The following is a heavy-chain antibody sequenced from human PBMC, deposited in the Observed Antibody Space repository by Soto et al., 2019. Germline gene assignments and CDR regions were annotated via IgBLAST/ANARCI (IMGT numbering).Heavy chain of an antibody. V-gene: IGHV3-30*18. CDR2: ISYDESNK. CDR1: GFTFSSYG. D-gene: IGHD2-2*02. CDR3: AKTVVPAAILYYYGMDV. J-gene: IGHJ6*02. Sequence: GGSLRLSCAASGFTFSSYGMHWVCQAPGTGQEWVAVISYDESNKYYADSVNIRFTISTDNSKNTLYLQMHSLKAKDRAVRYCAKTVVPAAILYYYGMDVWGQGTTVTVSS.